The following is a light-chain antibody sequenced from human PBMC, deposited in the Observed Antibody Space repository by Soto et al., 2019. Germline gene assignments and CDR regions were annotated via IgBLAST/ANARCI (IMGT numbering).Light chain of an antibody. V-gene: IGKV3-20*01. CDR1: QSISSTY. CDR3: QQYGTSPQT. Sequence: EIVLTQSPGTLSLSPGERTTLSCRASQSISSTYFAWYQQKPGQAPRLLIYGASSRATGIPDRFNGSGSGTDFTLTISRLEPEDVAVYYCQQYGTSPQTFGQGTRVEIK. CDR2: GAS. J-gene: IGKJ1*01.